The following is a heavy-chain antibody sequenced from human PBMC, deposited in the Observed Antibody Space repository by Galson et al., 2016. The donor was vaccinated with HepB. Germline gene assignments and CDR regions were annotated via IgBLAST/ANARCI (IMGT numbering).Heavy chain of an antibody. CDR3: AKSGYCSGAACDSEGLAA. D-gene: IGHD2-15*01. CDR1: GYTFSSNG. V-gene: IGHV1-18*01. CDR2: IKVYNDDT. J-gene: IGHJ6*02. Sequence: SVKVSCKASGYTFSSNGISWVRQAPGQGLEWMGWIKVYNDDTAYAQKFQGRVTMTTDTSTTTAYMELRRLRSDDTAVYYCAKSGYCSGAACDSEGLAAWGQGTTVTVSS.